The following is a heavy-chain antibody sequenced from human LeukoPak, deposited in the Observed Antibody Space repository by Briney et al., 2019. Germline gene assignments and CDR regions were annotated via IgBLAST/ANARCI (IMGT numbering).Heavy chain of an antibody. CDR3: ARVGSSGYYPYYYYGMDV. J-gene: IGHJ6*02. CDR2: INPNSGNT. CDR1: GYTFTSYD. D-gene: IGHD3-22*01. V-gene: IGHV1-8*01. Sequence: ASVTVSFKTSGYTFTSYDINWVRQATGQGLEWMGWINPNSGNTGYAQKFQGRVTMTRNTSISTAYMELSSLRSEDTAVYYCARVGSSGYYPYYYYGMDVWGQGTTVTVSS.